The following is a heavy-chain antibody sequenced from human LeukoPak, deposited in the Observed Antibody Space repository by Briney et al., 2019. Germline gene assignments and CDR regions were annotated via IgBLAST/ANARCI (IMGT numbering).Heavy chain of an antibody. CDR1: GFTFSYYG. CDR2: IWYDGGSK. Sequence: PGGSLRLSCAASGFTFSYYGMHWVRRAPGKGLEWVANIWYDGGSKYYADSVKGRFTISRDNSKNTLNLQMNSLRADDTAVYFCVRDSSGDSSGRPSLDYWGQGTLVTVSS. D-gene: IGHD3-10*01. V-gene: IGHV3-33*01. CDR3: VRDSSGDSSGRPSLDY. J-gene: IGHJ4*02.